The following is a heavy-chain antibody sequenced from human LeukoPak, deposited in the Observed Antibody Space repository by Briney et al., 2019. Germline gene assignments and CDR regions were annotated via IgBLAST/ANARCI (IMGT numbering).Heavy chain of an antibody. V-gene: IGHV4-59*01. J-gene: IGHJ2*01. D-gene: IGHD3-10*01. Sequence: SETLSLTCTVSGGSISSYYWSWIRQPPGKGLEWIGYIYYSGSTNYNPSLKSRVSMSVDTSKNQFSLKLSSVTAADTAVYYCARDRITMVRGVIRDWYFDLWGRGTLVTVSS. CDR3: ARDRITMVRGVIRDWYFDL. CDR1: GGSISSYY. CDR2: IYYSGST.